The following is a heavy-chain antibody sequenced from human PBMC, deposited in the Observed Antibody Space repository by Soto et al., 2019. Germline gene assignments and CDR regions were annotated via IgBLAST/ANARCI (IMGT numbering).Heavy chain of an antibody. CDR1: GFVFINFW. J-gene: IGHJ4*02. CDR3: AKDSWYFDL. V-gene: IGHV3-74*01. CDR2: IDTSGHST. Sequence: RGSLKLYCEASGFVFINFWMHWVRHVPGKGLVWVARIDTSGHSTNYAESVKGRFTISRDNAKNTVSLQMNSLRVEDTGVYYCAKDSWYFDLWSQGSQVTLSS. D-gene: IGHD6-13*01.